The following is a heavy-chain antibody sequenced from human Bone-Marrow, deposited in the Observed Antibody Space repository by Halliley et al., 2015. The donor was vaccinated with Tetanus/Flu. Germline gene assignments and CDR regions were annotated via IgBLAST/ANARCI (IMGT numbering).Heavy chain of an antibody. V-gene: IGHV3-72*01. J-gene: IGHJ6*02. D-gene: IGHD5-12*01. Sequence: ANSYTTEYAASVKGRFTISRDDSKNSLYLQLNSLKTEDTAVYYCASLSGYNRNVYAIDVWGQGTTVPVSS. CDR3: ASLSGYNRNVYAIDV. CDR2: ANSYTT.